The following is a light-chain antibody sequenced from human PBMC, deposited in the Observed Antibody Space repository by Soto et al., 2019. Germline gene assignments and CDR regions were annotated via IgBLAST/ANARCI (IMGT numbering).Light chain of an antibody. CDR2: DAS. CDR3: QQRVDWLT. Sequence: EIVMTQSPATLSVSPGERATLSCRARRSVSSNLAWYQQKPGQAPRLLIYDASIRATGIPARFSGSGSGTEFTLTISSLQSEDSAVYYCQQRVDWLTFGGGTRVEIK. J-gene: IGKJ4*01. V-gene: IGKV3-15*01. CDR1: RSVSSN.